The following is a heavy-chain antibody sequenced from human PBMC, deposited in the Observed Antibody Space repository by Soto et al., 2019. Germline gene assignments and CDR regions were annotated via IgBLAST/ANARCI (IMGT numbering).Heavy chain of an antibody. V-gene: IGHV4-61*01. CDR3: ARMQQPPDDWFDP. CDR1: GGSVSSGSYY. J-gene: IGHJ5*02. Sequence: SETLSLTCTVSGGSVSSGSYYWSWIRQPPGKGLEWIGYIYYSGSTNYNPSLKSRVTISVDTSKNQFSLKLSSVTAADPAVYYGARMQQPPDDWFDPWGQGTLVTVSS. D-gene: IGHD6-13*01. CDR2: IYYSGST.